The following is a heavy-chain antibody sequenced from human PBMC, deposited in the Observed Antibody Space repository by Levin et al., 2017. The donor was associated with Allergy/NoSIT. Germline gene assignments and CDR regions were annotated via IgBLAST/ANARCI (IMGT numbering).Heavy chain of an antibody. V-gene: IGHV3-30*18. J-gene: IGHJ4*02. Sequence: GGSLRLSCAASGFTFSSYGMHWVRQAPGKGLEWVAVISYDGSNKYYADSVKGRFTISRDNSKNTLYLQMNSLRAEDTAVYYCAKGTGGTFGGVIYYFDYWGQGTLVTVSS. CDR2: ISYDGSNK. CDR3: AKGTGGTFGGVIYYFDY. D-gene: IGHD3-16*01. CDR1: GFTFSSYG.